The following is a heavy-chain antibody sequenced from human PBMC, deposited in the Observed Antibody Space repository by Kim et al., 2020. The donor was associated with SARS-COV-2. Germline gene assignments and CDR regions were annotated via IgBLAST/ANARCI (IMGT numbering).Heavy chain of an antibody. CDR3: ARDGWFGEYDRAFDI. Sequence: DSVKGRFTISRDNSKNTLYLQMNSLRAEDTAVYYCARDGWFGEYDRAFDIWGQGTMVTVSS. D-gene: IGHD3-10*01. J-gene: IGHJ3*02. V-gene: IGHV3-30*01.